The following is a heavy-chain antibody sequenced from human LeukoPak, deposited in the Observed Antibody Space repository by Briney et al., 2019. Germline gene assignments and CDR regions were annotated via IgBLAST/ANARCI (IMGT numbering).Heavy chain of an antibody. CDR3: AKDLGITGTVEYFDY. V-gene: IGHV3-23*01. J-gene: IGHJ4*02. CDR2: ISGSGGST. Sequence: PGGSLRLSCAASGFTFSSYAMSWVRQAPGKGLEWVSAISGSGGSTYYADSVKGRFTISRDNSKNTLYLQMNSLRAEDTAVYYCAKDLGITGTVEYFDYWGQGTLVTVSS. CDR1: GFTFSSYA. D-gene: IGHD1-20*01.